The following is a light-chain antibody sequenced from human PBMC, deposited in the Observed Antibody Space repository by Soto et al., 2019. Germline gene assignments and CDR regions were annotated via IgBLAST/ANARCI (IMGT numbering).Light chain of an antibody. V-gene: IGKV1-39*01. CDR2: AAS. Sequence: DIQMTQSPSSLSASVGDRVTITCRASQSISSYLNWYQQKPEKAPKLLIYAASSLQSGVPSRFSGSGSGTDFTLTISSLQPEDFATYYCQQSYSTPPITFGQGTRLASK. CDR3: QQSYSTPPIT. CDR1: QSISSY. J-gene: IGKJ5*01.